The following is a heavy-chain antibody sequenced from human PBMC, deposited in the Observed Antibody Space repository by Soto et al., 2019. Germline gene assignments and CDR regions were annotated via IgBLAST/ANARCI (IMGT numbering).Heavy chain of an antibody. D-gene: IGHD2-21*01. V-gene: IGHV4-30-2*01. Sequence: HLQLQESGSGLVKPSQTLSLTCAVSGGSITTRGYSWSWIRQPPGQGLEWIGCIYPSVTIFYNPSLNSRVTISVDTSNNQFSLRLSSVTAADTAVYYCATYSAYANYYFPYWGRGSLVTVSS. CDR1: GGSITTRGYS. J-gene: IGHJ4*02. CDR3: ATYSAYANYYFPY. CDR2: IYPSVTI.